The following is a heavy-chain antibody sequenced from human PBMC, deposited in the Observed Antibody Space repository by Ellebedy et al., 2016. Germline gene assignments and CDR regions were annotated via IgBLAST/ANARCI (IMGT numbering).Heavy chain of an antibody. Sequence: SETLSLTCNVSGGSVSSDYWDWIRRPPGKGLEWIGYVFHTGTTHYNPSLKSRVTMSLDTSKRQFSLRLTSVTAADTAVYYCAKWNGDWYAFDVWGQGTMVTVSS. V-gene: IGHV4-59*02. CDR1: GGSVSSDY. J-gene: IGHJ3*01. D-gene: IGHD1-1*01. CDR3: AKWNGDWYAFDV. CDR2: VFHTGTT.